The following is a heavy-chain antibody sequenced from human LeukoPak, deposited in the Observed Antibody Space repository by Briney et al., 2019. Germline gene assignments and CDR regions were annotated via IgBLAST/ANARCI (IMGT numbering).Heavy chain of an antibody. J-gene: IGHJ6*02. Sequence: PSETLSLTCAVYGGSFSGYYWSWIRQPPGKGLEWIGEINHSGSTNYNPSLKSRVTISVDTSKNQFSLKLSSVTAADTAVYYCARPRGYYYGSGSFYGMDVWGRGTTVTVSS. CDR2: INHSGST. CDR3: ARPRGYYYGSGSFYGMDV. CDR1: GGSFSGYY. V-gene: IGHV4-34*01. D-gene: IGHD3-10*01.